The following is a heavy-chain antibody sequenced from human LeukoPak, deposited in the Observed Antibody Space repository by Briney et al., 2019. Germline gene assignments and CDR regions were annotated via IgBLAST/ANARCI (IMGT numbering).Heavy chain of an antibody. CDR2: ISSNGPSI. J-gene: IGHJ4*02. CDR1: GVTFSIYR. Sequence: PGVSVRLSCAASGVTFSIYRMNWVRQAPGRGLECIPSISSNGPSIYYAASVKGRFTISSDNAKTSLYLQMNSLRAEDTAVYYCASGYGRARASDYWGQGTLVTVSS. CDR3: ASGYGRARASDY. V-gene: IGHV3-21*01. D-gene: IGHD5-18*01.